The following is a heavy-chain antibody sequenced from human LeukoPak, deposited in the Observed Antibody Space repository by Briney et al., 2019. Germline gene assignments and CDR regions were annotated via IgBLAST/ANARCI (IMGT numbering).Heavy chain of an antibody. D-gene: IGHD2-2*01. J-gene: IGHJ4*02. CDR1: GFTFSDYY. Sequence: GGSLRLSCAASGFTFSDYYTSWIRQAPGKGLEWVSYISSSGSTIYYADSVKGRFTISRDNAKNSLYLQMNSLRAEDTAVYYCARDSVVPAAVPDYWGQGTLVTVSS. CDR3: ARDSVVPAAVPDY. CDR2: ISSSGSTI. V-gene: IGHV3-11*01.